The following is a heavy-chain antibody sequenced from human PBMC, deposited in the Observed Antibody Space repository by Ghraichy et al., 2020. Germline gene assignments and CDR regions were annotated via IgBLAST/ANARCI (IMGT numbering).Heavy chain of an antibody. V-gene: IGHV3-23*01. J-gene: IGHJ4*02. Sequence: GGSLRLSCAASGFTFSSYAMSWVRQAPGKGLEWVSAISGSGGSTYYADSVKGRFTISRDNSKNTLYLQMNSLRAEDTAVYYCAKDHLGLWFGELLYPPYYFDYWGQGTLVTVSS. CDR2: ISGSGGST. CDR3: AKDHLGLWFGELLYPPYYFDY. D-gene: IGHD3-10*01. CDR1: GFTFSSYA.